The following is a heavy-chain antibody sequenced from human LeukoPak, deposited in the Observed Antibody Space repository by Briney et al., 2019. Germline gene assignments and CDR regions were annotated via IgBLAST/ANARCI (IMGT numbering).Heavy chain of an antibody. D-gene: IGHD4-17*01. CDR2: ISYDGSNK. CDR1: GFTFSNYG. Sequence: GGSLRLSCAASGFTFSNYGIHWVRQAPGKGLEWVAVISYDGSNKYYAESVKGRFTISRDNAHNSLYLQMNSLRAEDTAVYYCAIYRSYGDRDYWGQGTLVTVSS. J-gene: IGHJ4*02. CDR3: AIYRSYGDRDY. V-gene: IGHV3-30*03.